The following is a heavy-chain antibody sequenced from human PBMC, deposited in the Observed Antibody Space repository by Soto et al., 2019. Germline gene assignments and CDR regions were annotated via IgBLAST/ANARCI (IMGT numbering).Heavy chain of an antibody. J-gene: IGHJ4*02. CDR2: IHYSGST. CDR1: GGSISSHY. Sequence: QVQLQESGPGLVKPSETLSLTCIVSGGSISSHYWSWIRQPPGNGLEWIGYIHYSGSTNYSPSIKHRVTMPLNTSKNQFSPTLTSPTAADTAVYYCERRDYSTSSLGPFDYWGQGILVTVSS. CDR3: ERRDYSTSSLGPFDY. V-gene: IGHV4-59*11. D-gene: IGHD6-6*01.